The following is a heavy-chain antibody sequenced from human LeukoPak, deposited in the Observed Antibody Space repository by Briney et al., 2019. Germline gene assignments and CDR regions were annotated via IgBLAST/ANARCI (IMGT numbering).Heavy chain of an antibody. J-gene: IGHJ2*01. CDR1: GFAFSTYA. Sequence: GGSLRLSCAASGFAFSTYAMHWVRQAPGKGLEYASAINNNGGNTYYASSVKDRFTIARDNSKNTLYLQMGSLRLEDMAVYYCARARRDGYNLFDLWGRGTLVTVSA. V-gene: IGHV3-64*01. CDR3: ARARRDGYNLFDL. CDR2: INNNGGNT. D-gene: IGHD5-24*01.